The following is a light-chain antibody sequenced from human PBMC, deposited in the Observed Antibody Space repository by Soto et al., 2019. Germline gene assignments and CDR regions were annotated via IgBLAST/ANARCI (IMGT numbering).Light chain of an antibody. Sequence: DIQITHSPASLSASVLYRVTITSRAGQSISTYLNWYQQKPGKAPKLLIYAASTLQGGVPSRFSGSGSGTYFTLTISSLQPEDFATYYCQQSYTTTTFGQGTRLEI. J-gene: IGKJ5*01. V-gene: IGKV1-39*01. CDR1: QSISTY. CDR2: AAS. CDR3: QQSYTTTT.